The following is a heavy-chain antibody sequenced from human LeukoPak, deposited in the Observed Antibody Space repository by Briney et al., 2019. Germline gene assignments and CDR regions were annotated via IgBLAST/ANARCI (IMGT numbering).Heavy chain of an antibody. D-gene: IGHD3-9*01. CDR3: ARESTDILTGYYNGRYFDY. V-gene: IGHV4-4*07. Sequence: PSETLSLTCTVSGGSISSYYWSWIRQPAGKGLEWIGRIYTSGSTNYNPSLKSRVTTSVDTSKNQFSLKLSSVTAADTAVYYCARESTDILTGYYNGRYFDYWGQGTLVTVSS. J-gene: IGHJ4*02. CDR1: GGSISSYY. CDR2: IYTSGST.